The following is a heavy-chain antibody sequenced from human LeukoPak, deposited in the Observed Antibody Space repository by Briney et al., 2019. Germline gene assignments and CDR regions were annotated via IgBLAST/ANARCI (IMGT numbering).Heavy chain of an antibody. CDR2: ISWNSGSI. Sequence: GGSLRLSCAASGFTFDDYAMHWVRQAPGKGLEWVSGISWNSGSIGYADSVKGRFTISRDNAKNSLYLQMNSLRAEDMALYYYAKDSGYDWFDPWGQGTLVTVSS. D-gene: IGHD5-12*01. CDR1: GFTFDDYA. CDR3: AKDSGYDWFDP. V-gene: IGHV3-9*03. J-gene: IGHJ5*02.